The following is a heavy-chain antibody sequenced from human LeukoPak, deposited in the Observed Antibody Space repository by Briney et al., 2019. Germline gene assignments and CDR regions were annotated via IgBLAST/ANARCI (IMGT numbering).Heavy chain of an antibody. CDR2: LRSRANSYAT. CDR3: TRSGRYFDCLSNPFDY. J-gene: IGHJ4*02. Sequence: GGSLRLSCAASVFTFSGSAMHWARQASGKGLEWVGRLRSRANSYATAYAASVEGRFTISRDNSKNTAYLQMTSLKTEDTAVNYCTRSGRYFDCLSNPFDYWGQGTLVTVSS. D-gene: IGHD3-9*01. CDR1: VFTFSGSA. V-gene: IGHV3-73*01.